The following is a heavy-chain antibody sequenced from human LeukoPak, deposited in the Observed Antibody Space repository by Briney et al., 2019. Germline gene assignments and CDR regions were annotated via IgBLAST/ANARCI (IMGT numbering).Heavy chain of an antibody. CDR3: ARALGGEADAFDI. CDR1: GGSISSGGYY. V-gene: IGHV4-31*03. Sequence: SETLSLTCTVSGGSISSGGYYWSWIRQHPGKGLEWIGYIYYSGSTYYNPCLKSRVTISVDTSKNQFSLKLSSVTAADTAVYHCARALGGEADAFDIWGQGTMVTVSS. CDR2: IYYSGST. J-gene: IGHJ3*02. D-gene: IGHD2-15*01.